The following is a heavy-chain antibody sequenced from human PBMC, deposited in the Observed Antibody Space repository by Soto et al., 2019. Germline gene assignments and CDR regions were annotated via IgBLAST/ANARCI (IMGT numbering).Heavy chain of an antibody. D-gene: IGHD4-17*01. J-gene: IGHJ4*02. V-gene: IGHV4-59*08. CDR3: ASRYGRYFDY. Sequence: QVQLQESGPGLVKPSETLSLTCTVSGGSISSYYWSWIRQPPGKGLEWIGYIYYSGSTNYNPSLTRRVTISVDTSKNQFSLKVSSVTAADTAVDYCASRYGRYFDYWGQGTLVTVSS. CDR1: GGSISSYY. CDR2: IYYSGST.